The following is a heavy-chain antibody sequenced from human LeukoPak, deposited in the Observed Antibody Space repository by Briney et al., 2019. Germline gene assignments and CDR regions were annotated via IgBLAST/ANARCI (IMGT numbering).Heavy chain of an antibody. CDR1: GYTFTSYG. Sequence: ASVKVSCKASGYTFTSYGISWVRQSPGQGLEWMGWISAYNGSTNYAQKLQGRVTMTTDTSTSTAYMELRSLRSDDTAVYYCARVLVVTHYYYGMDVWGQGTTVTVSS. J-gene: IGHJ6*02. V-gene: IGHV1-18*01. CDR2: ISAYNGST. CDR3: ARVLVVTHYYYGMDV. D-gene: IGHD4-23*01.